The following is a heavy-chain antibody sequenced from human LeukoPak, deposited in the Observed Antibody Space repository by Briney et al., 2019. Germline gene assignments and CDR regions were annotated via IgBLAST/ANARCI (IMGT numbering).Heavy chain of an antibody. CDR2: ISGGGASGGRT. D-gene: IGHD6-19*01. CDR1: GFTFSSYA. CDR3: AKGLQWVLPCDY. J-gene: IGHJ4*02. Sequence: GGSLGLSCAASGFTFSSYAMSWVRQAPGKGLEWVSAISGGGASGGRTYYADAVKGRFTISRDNSKNTLYLQMNSLRAEDTAVYYCAKGLQWVLPCDYWGQGTLVTVSS. V-gene: IGHV3-23*01.